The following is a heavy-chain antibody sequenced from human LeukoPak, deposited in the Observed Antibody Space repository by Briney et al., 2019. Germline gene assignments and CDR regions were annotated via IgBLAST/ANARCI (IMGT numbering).Heavy chain of an antibody. CDR3: AREGTLAVAAKPEGFDY. CDR2: IWYDGSNK. D-gene: IGHD6-19*01. Sequence: GGSLRLSCAASGFTFSSYGMHWVRQAPGKGLEWVAVIWYDGSNKYYADSVKGRFTISRDNSKNTLYLQMNSLRAEDTAVYYCAREGTLAVAAKPEGFDYWGQGTVVTVSS. V-gene: IGHV3-33*01. CDR1: GFTFSSYG. J-gene: IGHJ4*02.